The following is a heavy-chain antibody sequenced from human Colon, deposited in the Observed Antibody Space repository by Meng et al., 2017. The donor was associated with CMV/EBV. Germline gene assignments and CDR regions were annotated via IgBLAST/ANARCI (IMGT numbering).Heavy chain of an antibody. CDR3: ARARGTTPGMNWFEP. CDR1: GFTFSNYE. V-gene: IGHV3-48*03. CDR2: ITGESNSI. Sequence: GGSLRLSCAASGFTFSNYEMNWVRQAPGKGLEWLSYITGESNSIYYADSVKGRFTISRDNAKNSLYLQMNSLRDEDTAVYYCARARGTTPGMNWFEPWGQGTLVTVSS. D-gene: IGHD1/OR15-1a*01. J-gene: IGHJ5*02.